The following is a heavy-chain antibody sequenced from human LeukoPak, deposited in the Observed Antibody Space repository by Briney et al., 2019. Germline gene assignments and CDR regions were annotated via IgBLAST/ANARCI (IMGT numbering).Heavy chain of an antibody. J-gene: IGHJ5*02. D-gene: IGHD2-2*01. CDR1: GYTFTGYY. CDR3: ARGSTSNRKVNWFDP. CDR2: INPNSGGT. Sequence: ASVTVSCTASGYTFTGYYMHWVRQAPGQGLEWMGWINPNSGGTNYAQKFQGWVTMTRDTSISTAYMELSRLRSDDTAVYYCARGSTSNRKVNWFDPWGQGTLVTVSS. V-gene: IGHV1-2*04.